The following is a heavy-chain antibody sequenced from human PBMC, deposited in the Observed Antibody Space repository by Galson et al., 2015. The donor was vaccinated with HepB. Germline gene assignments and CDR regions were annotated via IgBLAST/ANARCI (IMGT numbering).Heavy chain of an antibody. J-gene: IGHJ4*02. Sequence: SETLSLTCTVSGGSISSSSYYWGWIRQPPGKGLEWIATIHYSGSTYYNPSLKSRVTISVDTSKNQFSLKLSSVTAADTAVYYCARDTGYSGTWYRRSFDSWGQGTLVTVSS. CDR3: ARDTGYSGTWYRRSFDS. CDR1: GGSISSSSYY. CDR2: IHYSGST. V-gene: IGHV4-39*07. D-gene: IGHD6-13*01.